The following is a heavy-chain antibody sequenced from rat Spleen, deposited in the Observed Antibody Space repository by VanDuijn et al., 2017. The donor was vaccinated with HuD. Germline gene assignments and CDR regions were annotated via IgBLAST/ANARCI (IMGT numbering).Heavy chain of an antibody. V-gene: IGHV5-58*01. D-gene: IGHD1-12*03. CDR1: GLTFRSYW. CDR2: INVDGGNT. Sequence: EVQLVETGGGLVRPGRSLKLSCVVSGLTFRSYWMYWIRQAPGKGLEWISSINVDGGNTYYPDSVKGRFTISRDITRSTLYLQMDSLRSEDTATYYCATPDYYDGYWFAYWGQGTLVTVSS. J-gene: IGHJ3*01. CDR3: ATPDYYDGYWFAY.